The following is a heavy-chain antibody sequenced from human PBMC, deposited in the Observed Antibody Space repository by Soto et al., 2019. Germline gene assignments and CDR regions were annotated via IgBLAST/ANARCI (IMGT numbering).Heavy chain of an antibody. J-gene: IGHJ4*02. CDR1: GFTFRSYV. CDR2: TSYDGSNN. Sequence: QVQLVESGGGVVQPGTSLRLSCVGSGFTFRSYVIHWVRQAPGKGLEWVALTSYDGSNNFYGDSVKGRLTISRHNSRNTVELQMDSLTFEYTALYYCARWGTTGGLDVWGQGTLVSVSS. V-gene: IGHV3-33*05. CDR3: ARWGTTGGLDV. D-gene: IGHD3-16*01.